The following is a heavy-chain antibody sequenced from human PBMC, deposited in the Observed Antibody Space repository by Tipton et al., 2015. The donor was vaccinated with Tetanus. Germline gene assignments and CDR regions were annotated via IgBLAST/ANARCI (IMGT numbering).Heavy chain of an antibody. V-gene: IGHV4-4*07. CDR1: GGSISSYY. CDR2: IYTSGST. CDR3: ARTAQSAAAYFAS. D-gene: IGHD6-13*01. J-gene: IGHJ4*02. Sequence: TLSLTCTVSGGSISSYYWSWIRQPPGKGLEWIGRIYTSGSTNDNPSLRSRLPISVDKAKNQFSLKLKSVTAADTAVYYCARTAQSAAAYFASWGQGTLVIVSS.